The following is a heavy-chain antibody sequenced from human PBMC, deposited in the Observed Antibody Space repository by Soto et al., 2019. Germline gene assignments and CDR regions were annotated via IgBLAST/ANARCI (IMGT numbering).Heavy chain of an antibody. V-gene: IGHV4-4*02. CDR1: GGSISNSNW. J-gene: IGHJ4*02. Sequence: QVQLQESGPGLVKPSGTLSLTCAVFGGSISNSNWWTWVRQPPGKGLDWIGEIFHSGSTNYNSSLMGRVTISVDKANNQFSLKLSSVTAADTAVYYCANRTIVGDAIWGQGTLVTVSS. D-gene: IGHD1-26*01. CDR2: IFHSGST. CDR3: ANRTIVGDAI.